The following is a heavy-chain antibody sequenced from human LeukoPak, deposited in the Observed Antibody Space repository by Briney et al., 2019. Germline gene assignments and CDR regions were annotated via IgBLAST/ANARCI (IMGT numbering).Heavy chain of an antibody. D-gene: IGHD5-12*01. V-gene: IGHV1-2*02. CDR3: AGSRDIVATYWFDP. Sequence: ASVKVSCKASGYTFTGYYMHWVRQAPGQGLEWMGWINPNSGGTNYAQKFQGRVTMTRDTSISTAYMELSRLRSDDTAVYYCAGSRDIVATYWFDPWGQGTLVTVSS. CDR2: INPNSGGT. J-gene: IGHJ5*02. CDR1: GYTFTGYY.